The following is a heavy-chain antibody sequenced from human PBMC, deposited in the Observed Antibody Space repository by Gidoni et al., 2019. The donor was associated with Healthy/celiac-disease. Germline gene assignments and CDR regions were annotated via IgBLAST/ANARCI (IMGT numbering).Heavy chain of an antibody. J-gene: IGHJ5*02. CDR3: ARGGLSAVVTATPTHNWFDP. D-gene: IGHD2-21*02. CDR2: INHSGST. Sequence: QVQLQQWGAGLLKPSETLSLTRAVYGGSFSGYYWSWIRQPPGKGLEWIGEINHSGSTNYNPSLKSRVTISVDTSKNQFSLKLSSVTAADTAVYYCARGGLSAVVTATPTHNWFDPWGQGTLVTVSS. CDR1: GGSFSGYY. V-gene: IGHV4-34*01.